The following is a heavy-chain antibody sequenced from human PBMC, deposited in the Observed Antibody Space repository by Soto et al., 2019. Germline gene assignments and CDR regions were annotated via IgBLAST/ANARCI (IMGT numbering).Heavy chain of an antibody. CDR2: ISQTSTYT. J-gene: IGHJ4*02. D-gene: IGHD3-16*02. CDR1: GFTFSYYY. CDR3: ASDRDDYVWGSYRYPPGY. Sequence: PGGPLRRSWEASGFTFSYYYMSWVRQAPGKGLEWLSYISQTSTYTNYADSVRGRFTISRDNAKNSLYLQMNSLRAEDTAVYYCASDRDDYVWGSYRYPPGYWGQGTLGT. V-gene: IGHV3-11*06.